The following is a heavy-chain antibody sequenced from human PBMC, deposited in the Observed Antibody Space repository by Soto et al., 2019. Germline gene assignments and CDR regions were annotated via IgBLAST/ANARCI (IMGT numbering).Heavy chain of an antibody. CDR1: GFTFSSYA. CDR3: AKNRGDYELIPPGVDY. Sequence: GGSLRLSCAASGFTFSSYAMSWVRQAPGKGLEWVSAISGSGGSTYYADSVKGRFTISRDNSKNTLYLQMNSLRAEDTAVYYCAKNRGDYELIPPGVDYWGQGTLVTVSA. V-gene: IGHV3-23*01. CDR2: ISGSGGST. J-gene: IGHJ4*02. D-gene: IGHD4-17*01.